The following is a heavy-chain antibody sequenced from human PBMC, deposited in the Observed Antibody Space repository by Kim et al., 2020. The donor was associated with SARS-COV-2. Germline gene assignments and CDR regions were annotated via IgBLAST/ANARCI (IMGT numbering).Heavy chain of an antibody. CDR2: DGSNK. J-gene: IGHJ3*02. D-gene: IGHD3-10*01. V-gene: IGHV3-33*01. Sequence: DGSNKYYADSVKGRFTISRDNSKNTLYLQMNSMRAEDTTVYYCARDSMVAFDIWGQGTMVTVSS. CDR3: ARDSMVAFDI.